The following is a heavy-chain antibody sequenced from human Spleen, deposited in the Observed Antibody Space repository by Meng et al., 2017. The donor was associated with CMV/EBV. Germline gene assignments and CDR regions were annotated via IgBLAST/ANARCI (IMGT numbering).Heavy chain of an antibody. Sequence: GGSLRLSCGASGFIFSDYHMGWARQAPGKGLEWTSFISSVGGTTYYAASVKGRFTISRDDAKKSLYLQMNSLRVEDTAVYYCARDREPHQLLLYYYAMDVWGQGTTVTVSS. CDR1: GFIFSDYH. CDR3: ARDREPHQLLLYYYAMDV. V-gene: IGHV3-11*04. J-gene: IGHJ6*02. D-gene: IGHD1-26*01. CDR2: ISSVGGTT.